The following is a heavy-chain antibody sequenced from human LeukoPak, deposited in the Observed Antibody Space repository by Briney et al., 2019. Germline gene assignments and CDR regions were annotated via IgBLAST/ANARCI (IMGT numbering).Heavy chain of an antibody. D-gene: IGHD6-6*01. Sequence: SVKVSYKASGGPFSSYAISWVRQAPGQGLEWMGGIIPIFGTANYAQKFQGRVTFTTDESTSTAYMELSSLRSEDTAVYYCARDGSDSSSSRWFDPWGQGTLVTVSS. V-gene: IGHV1-69*05. J-gene: IGHJ5*02. CDR1: GGPFSSYA. CDR3: ARDGSDSSSSRWFDP. CDR2: IIPIFGTA.